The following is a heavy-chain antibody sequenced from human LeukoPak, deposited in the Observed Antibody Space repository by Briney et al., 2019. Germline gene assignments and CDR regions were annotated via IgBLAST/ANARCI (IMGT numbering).Heavy chain of an antibody. J-gene: IGHJ4*02. CDR2: ISSSSSPI. V-gene: IGHV3-48*01. D-gene: IGHD3-3*01. CDR1: GFTFSSYI. CDR3: ARVLGSGHDY. Sequence: GGSLRLSCAASGFTFSSYIMNWVRQAPGKGLEWVSYISSSSSPIYYADSVKGRFTISRDNAKDSLYLQMSSLRAEDTAVYYCARVLGSGHDYWGQGTLVTVSS.